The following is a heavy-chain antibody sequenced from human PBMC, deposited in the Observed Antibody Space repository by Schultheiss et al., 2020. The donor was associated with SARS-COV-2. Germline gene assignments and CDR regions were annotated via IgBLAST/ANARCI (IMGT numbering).Heavy chain of an antibody. Sequence: GGSLRLSCAASGLEFSDAWMTWVRQAPGKGLEWVAVISYDGSNKYYADSVKGRFTISRDNSKNTLYLQMNSLRAEDTAVYYCARDRRIQLWLTYYGMDVWGQGTTVTVSS. CDR2: ISYDGSNK. V-gene: IGHV3-30-3*01. J-gene: IGHJ6*02. CDR1: GLEFSDAW. CDR3: ARDRRIQLWLTYYGMDV. D-gene: IGHD5-18*01.